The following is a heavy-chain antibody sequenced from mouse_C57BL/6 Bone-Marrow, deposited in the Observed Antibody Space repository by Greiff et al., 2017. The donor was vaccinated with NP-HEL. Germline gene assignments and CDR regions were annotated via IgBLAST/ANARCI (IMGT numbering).Heavy chain of an antibody. Sequence: EVQRVESGGDLVKPGGSLKLSCAASGFTFSSYGMSWVRQTPDKRLEWVATISSGGSYTYYPDSVKGRFTISRDNAKNTLSLQMSSLKTVDTAMYYCARQIGPYDDDYFDYWGQGTTLTVSS. D-gene: IGHD2-4*01. CDR1: GFTFSSYG. CDR3: ARQIGPYDDDYFDY. V-gene: IGHV5-6*01. J-gene: IGHJ2*01. CDR2: ISSGGSYT.